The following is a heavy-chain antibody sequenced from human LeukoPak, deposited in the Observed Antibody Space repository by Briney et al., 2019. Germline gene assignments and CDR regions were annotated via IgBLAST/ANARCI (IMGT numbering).Heavy chain of an antibody. Sequence: GGSLRLSCTASGFTFSSYGMHWVRLAPGKGLEWVAVISYDGSNKYYADSVKGRFTISRDNSKNTLYLQMNSLRAEDTAVYYCAKDLEDSSGYSNFDYWGQGTLVTVSS. J-gene: IGHJ4*02. V-gene: IGHV3-30*18. CDR3: AKDLEDSSGYSNFDY. CDR2: ISYDGSNK. CDR1: GFTFSSYG. D-gene: IGHD3-22*01.